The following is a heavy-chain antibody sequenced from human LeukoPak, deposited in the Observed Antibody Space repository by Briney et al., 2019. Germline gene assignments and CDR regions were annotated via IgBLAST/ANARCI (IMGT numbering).Heavy chain of an antibody. V-gene: IGHV3-33*06. CDR3: AKDAQRGFDYSNSLQN. CDR2: IWSDGSDK. J-gene: IGHJ1*01. D-gene: IGHD4-11*01. CDR1: GFTFSHYG. Sequence: GGSLRLSCAASGFTFSHYGMHWVRQTPGAGLEGVAVIWSDGSDKYYAKSVKGRFTISRDNSKNSLFLQMNSLRAEDTAFYYCAKDAQRGFDYSNSLQNWGQGILVTVSS.